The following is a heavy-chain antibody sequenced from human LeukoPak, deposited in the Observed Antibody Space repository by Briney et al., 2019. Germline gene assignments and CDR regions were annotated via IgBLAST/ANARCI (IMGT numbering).Heavy chain of an antibody. Sequence: GEALKISSKGSGYSFTSYWIGWVRQMPGKGLEWMEIIYPGDSDTRYSPSFQGQVTISADKSISTAYLQWSSLKASDTAMYYCARRDYYDSSGYYSTYYFDYWGQGTLVTVSS. D-gene: IGHD3-22*01. V-gene: IGHV5-51*01. CDR3: ARRDYYDSSGYYSTYYFDY. J-gene: IGHJ4*02. CDR1: GYSFTSYW. CDR2: IYPGDSDT.